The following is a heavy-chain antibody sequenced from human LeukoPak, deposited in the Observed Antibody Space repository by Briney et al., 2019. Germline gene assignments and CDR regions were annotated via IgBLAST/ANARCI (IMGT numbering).Heavy chain of an antibody. D-gene: IGHD3-10*01. Sequence: PSETLSLTCAVYGGSFSGYYWSWIRQPPGKGLEWIGEINHSGSTNYNPSLKSRVTISVDTSKNQFSLKLSSVTAADTAVYYCARAQYRGVYYFDYWGQGTLVTVSS. CDR3: ARAQYRGVYYFDY. V-gene: IGHV4-34*01. CDR2: INHSGST. CDR1: GGSFSGYY. J-gene: IGHJ4*02.